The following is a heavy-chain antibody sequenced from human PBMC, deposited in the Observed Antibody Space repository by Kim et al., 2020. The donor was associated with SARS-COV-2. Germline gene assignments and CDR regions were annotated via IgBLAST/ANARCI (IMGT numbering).Heavy chain of an antibody. CDR2: VNSDGRIT. CDR1: GFTFSSYW. CDR3: ARALYGSGSYSDNWFGP. J-gene: IGHJ5*02. Sequence: GGSLRLSCAASGFTFSSYWMHWVRQAPGKGLVWVSRVNSDGRITNYADSVKGRFTISRDNAKNTLYLQMNSLRAEDTAVYYCARALYGSGSYSDNWFGPWGQGTLVTVSS. D-gene: IGHD3-10*01. V-gene: IGHV3-74*01.